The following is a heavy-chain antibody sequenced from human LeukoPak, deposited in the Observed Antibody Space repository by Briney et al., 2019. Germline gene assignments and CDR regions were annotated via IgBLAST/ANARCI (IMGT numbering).Heavy chain of an antibody. Sequence: PSETLSLTCAVYGGSFSGYYWSWIRQPPGKGLEWIGEINHSGSTNYNPSLKSRVTISVDTSKNQFSLKLSSVTAADTAVYYCAREASDVVVVAATVRNWFDPWGQGTLVTVSS. CDR2: INHSGST. CDR1: GGSFSGYY. V-gene: IGHV4-34*01. J-gene: IGHJ5*02. D-gene: IGHD2-15*01. CDR3: AREASDVVVVAATVRNWFDP.